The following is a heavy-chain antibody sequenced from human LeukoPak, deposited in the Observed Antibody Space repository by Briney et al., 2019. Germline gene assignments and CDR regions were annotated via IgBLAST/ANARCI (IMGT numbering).Heavy chain of an antibody. Sequence: GGTLRLFCAASGFTFSDHAMSWVTHAPGKGLEWVTALRGTGTSTFYAASVKGRFSISRDNSKNTADLQMNSLRAEDTAVYYCAKVSWLGTLPSYHFDSWGQGTQVTVSS. CDR3: AKVSWLGTLPSYHFDS. V-gene: IGHV3-23*01. CDR1: GFTFSDHA. CDR2: LRGTGTST. J-gene: IGHJ4*02. D-gene: IGHD6-19*01.